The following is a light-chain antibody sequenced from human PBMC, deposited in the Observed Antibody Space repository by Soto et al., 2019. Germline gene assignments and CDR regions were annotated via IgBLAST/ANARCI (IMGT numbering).Light chain of an antibody. J-gene: IGLJ1*01. CDR2: EVS. Sequence: QSALTQPASVSGSPGRSITISCTGTSSDVGAYDYVSWYQQHPDKAPKLMIYEVSNRPSGVSNRFSGSKSVNTATLTISGLQADDEADYYCSSYTSISTRVFGTGTKVTVL. V-gene: IGLV2-14*03. CDR3: SSYTSISTRV. CDR1: SSDVGAYDY.